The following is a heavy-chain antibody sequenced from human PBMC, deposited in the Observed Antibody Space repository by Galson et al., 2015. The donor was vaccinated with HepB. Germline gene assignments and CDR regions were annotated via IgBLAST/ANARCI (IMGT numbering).Heavy chain of an antibody. D-gene: IGHD2-2*01. Sequence: SETLSLTCRVSGGSLSTFSWSWIRQSPGGGLEWIGGIIPSGRTNSNPSLMSRVTISLDTSASQLSLELTSLTAADTAVYYCVRSGKGHGCSSTSCYAPGAFDFWGQGTMVRVSS. CDR3: VRSGKGHGCSSTSCYAPGAFDF. J-gene: IGHJ3*01. CDR1: GGSLSTFS. CDR2: IIPSGRT. V-gene: IGHV4-34*12.